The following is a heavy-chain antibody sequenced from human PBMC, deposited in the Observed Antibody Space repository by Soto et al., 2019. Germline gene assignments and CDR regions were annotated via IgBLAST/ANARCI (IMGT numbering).Heavy chain of an antibody. Sequence: GGSQRLSCAASGFTFSSYAMHWVRQAPGKGLEWVAVISYDGSNKYYADSVKGRFTISRDNSKNTLYLQMNSLRAEDTAVYYCARGSGSWYYYYYGMDVWGQGTTVTVSS. J-gene: IGHJ6*02. CDR1: GFTFSSYA. CDR3: ARGSGSWYYYYYGMDV. CDR2: ISYDGSNK. V-gene: IGHV3-30-3*01. D-gene: IGHD1-26*01.